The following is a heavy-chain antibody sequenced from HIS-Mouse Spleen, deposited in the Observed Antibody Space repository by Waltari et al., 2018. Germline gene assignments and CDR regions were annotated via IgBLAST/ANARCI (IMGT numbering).Heavy chain of an antibody. CDR1: GFTFSSYG. V-gene: IGHV3-30*18. CDR2: ISDDGSNK. Sequence: QVQLVESGGGVVQPGRSLRLSCAASGFTFSSYGMQWVRQAPGKGLEWVAVISDDGSNKYYADSVKGRFTISRDNSKNTLYLQMNSLGAEDTAVYYCAKDRNYFDYWGQGTLVTVSS. CDR3: AKDRNYFDY. J-gene: IGHJ4*02.